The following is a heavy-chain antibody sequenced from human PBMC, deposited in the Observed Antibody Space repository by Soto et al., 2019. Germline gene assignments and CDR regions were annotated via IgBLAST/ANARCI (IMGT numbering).Heavy chain of an antibody. CDR3: TREDEILTGFDY. D-gene: IGHD3-9*01. CDR2: IWNDGSNK. V-gene: IGHV3-33*01. Sequence: QVQLVESGGGVVQPGRSLRLSCAASGFIFSSYGMHWVRQAPGKGLEWVAAIWNDGSNKDYAHSVKGRLTISRDNSKNTVYLQMNSLRGEDTAMYYCTREDEILTGFDYWGQGTLVTVSS. CDR1: GFIFSSYG. J-gene: IGHJ4*02.